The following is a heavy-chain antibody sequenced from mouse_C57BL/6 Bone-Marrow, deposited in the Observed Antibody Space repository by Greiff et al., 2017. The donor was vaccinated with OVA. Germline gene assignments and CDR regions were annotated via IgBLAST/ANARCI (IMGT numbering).Heavy chain of an antibody. CDR1: GYTFTDYN. D-gene: IGHD3-1*01. CDR3: ASGGDFGRFAY. Sequence: VQLQQSGPELVKPGASVKIPCKASGYTFTDYNMDWVKQSHGKSLEWIGDINPNNGGTIYNQKFKGKATLTVDKSSSTAYMELRSLTSEDTAVYYCASGGDFGRFAYWGQGTLVTVSA. V-gene: IGHV1-18*01. CDR2: INPNNGGT. J-gene: IGHJ3*01.